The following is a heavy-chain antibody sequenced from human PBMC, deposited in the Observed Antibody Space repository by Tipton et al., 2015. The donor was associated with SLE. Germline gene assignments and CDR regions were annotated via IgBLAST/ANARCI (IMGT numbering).Heavy chain of an antibody. CDR1: GASITSSTYF. J-gene: IGHJ4*02. Sequence: TLSLTCTVSGASITSSTYFWGWIRQPPGKGLEWIGSLYYTGSTYYNPSLKSRVTISPDTSKNQFSLKLSSVTAADTAVYYCASSAVGYRNFDSWGQGTLVTVSS. CDR2: LYYTGST. D-gene: IGHD5-12*01. V-gene: IGHV4-39*01. CDR3: ASSAVGYRNFDS.